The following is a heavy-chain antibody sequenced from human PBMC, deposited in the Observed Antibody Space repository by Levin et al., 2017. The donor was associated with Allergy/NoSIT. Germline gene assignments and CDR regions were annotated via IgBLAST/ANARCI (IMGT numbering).Heavy chain of an antibody. CDR3: ARERYFGSGSGADY. CDR2: IYYSGST. J-gene: IGHJ4*02. V-gene: IGHV4-30-4*01. Sequence: SETLSLTCTVSGGSISSADSYWSWIRQPPGTGLEWIGYIYYSGSTFYNPSLKSRVTMSVDTSKNQFSLKLTSVTAADTAVYYCARERYFGSGSGADYWGQGTLVAVSS. CDR1: GGSISSADSY. D-gene: IGHD3-10*01.